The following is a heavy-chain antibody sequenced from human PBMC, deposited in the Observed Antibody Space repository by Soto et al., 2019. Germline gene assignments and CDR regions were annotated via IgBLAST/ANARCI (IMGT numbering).Heavy chain of an antibody. D-gene: IGHD4-17*01. CDR1: GGTFSSYA. CDR2: IIPIFGTA. V-gene: IGHV1-69*01. Sequence: QVQLVQSGAEVQKPGSSVKVSCKASGGTFSSYAISWVRQAPGQGLEWMGGIIPIFGTANYAQKFQGRVTITADESTSTAYMELSSLRPEDTAVYYCARGPSATVTNSWFDPWGQGTLVTVSS. J-gene: IGHJ5*02. CDR3: ARGPSATVTNSWFDP.